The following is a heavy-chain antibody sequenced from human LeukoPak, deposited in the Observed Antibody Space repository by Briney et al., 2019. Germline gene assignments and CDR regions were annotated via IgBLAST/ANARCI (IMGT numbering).Heavy chain of an antibody. CDR3: ARGPPAVAGTPDY. J-gene: IGHJ4*02. D-gene: IGHD6-19*01. Sequence: GGSLRLSCAASGFTFSSYSMNWVRQAPGKGLEWVSSISSSSSYIFYADSVKGRFTISRDNAQNSLYLHMNSLRAEDTAVYYCARGPPAVAGTPDYWGQGTLVTVSS. V-gene: IGHV3-21*01. CDR1: GFTFSSYS. CDR2: ISSSSSYI.